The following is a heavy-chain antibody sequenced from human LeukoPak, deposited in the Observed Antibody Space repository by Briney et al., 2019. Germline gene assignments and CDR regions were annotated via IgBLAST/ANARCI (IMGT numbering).Heavy chain of an antibody. D-gene: IGHD5-24*01. CDR3: ARGGMATTTRVNWFDP. CDR2: IYHSGST. J-gene: IGHJ5*02. CDR1: GGSISRGGYS. V-gene: IGHV4-30-2*01. Sequence: PSQTLSLTCAVSGGSISRGGYSWGWIRQPPGRGLEWIGYIYHSGSTYYNPSLKSRVTISVARSKNQFSLKLSPVTAADTAVYYCARGGMATTTRVNWFDPWGQGTLVTVSS.